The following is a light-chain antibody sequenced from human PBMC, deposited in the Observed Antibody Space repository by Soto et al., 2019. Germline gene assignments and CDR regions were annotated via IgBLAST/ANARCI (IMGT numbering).Light chain of an antibody. CDR2: DAS. CDR3: QQCAEVPLT. CDR1: QTVNNC. Sequence: DIQMTQSPSTLSASVGDRVTFTCRASQTVNNCLAWYHQRPGKAPKLLIYDASTLETGVPSRFSVSGSGTEFTLTISGLQPDDFATYYCQQCAEVPLTFDGGTTVEIK. J-gene: IGKJ4*01. V-gene: IGKV1-5*01.